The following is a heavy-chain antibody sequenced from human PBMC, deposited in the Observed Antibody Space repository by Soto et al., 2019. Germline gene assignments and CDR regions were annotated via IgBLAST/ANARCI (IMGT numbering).Heavy chain of an antibody. CDR2: INAGNGNT. D-gene: IGHD5-12*01. CDR1: GDTFTNYA. Sequence: QVQLVQSGAEEKKPGASVKVSCKASGDTFTNYAMHGVRQAPGQRLEWMGWINAGNGNTKYSQKFQGRVTITRDTSASTAYMELSSLRSEDTAVYYCARVSGYYLPDYWGQGTLVTVSS. J-gene: IGHJ4*02. V-gene: IGHV1-3*05. CDR3: ARVSGYYLPDY.